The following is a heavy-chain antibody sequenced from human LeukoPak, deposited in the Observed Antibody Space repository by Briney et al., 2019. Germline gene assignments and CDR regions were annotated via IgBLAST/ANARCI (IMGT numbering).Heavy chain of an antibody. J-gene: IGHJ4*02. Sequence: GGSLRLSCAASGFTFSSYAMHWARQAPGKGLEWVAVISYDGSNKYYADSVKGRFTISRDNSKNTLYLQMNSLRAEDTAVYYCAKDRNDYGDLFDYWGQGTLVTVSS. CDR1: GFTFSSYA. D-gene: IGHD4-17*01. CDR2: ISYDGSNK. V-gene: IGHV3-30-3*01. CDR3: AKDRNDYGDLFDY.